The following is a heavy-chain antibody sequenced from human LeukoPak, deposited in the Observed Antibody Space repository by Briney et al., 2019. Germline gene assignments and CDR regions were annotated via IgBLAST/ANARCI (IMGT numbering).Heavy chain of an antibody. J-gene: IGHJ4*02. Sequence: GSLRLSCAASGFTFSRYWMSWVRQAPGKGLEWVASLKQDGSAKYYVDSVKGRFTISRDNAKNSLYLQMTNLRAEDTAIYYCATSADSPGNSWGQGTLITVSS. V-gene: IGHV3-7*01. CDR3: ATSADSPGNS. CDR2: LKQDGSAK. CDR1: GFTFSRYW. D-gene: IGHD4-23*01.